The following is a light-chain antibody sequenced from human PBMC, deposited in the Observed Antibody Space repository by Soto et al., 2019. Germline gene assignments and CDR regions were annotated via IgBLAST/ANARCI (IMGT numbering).Light chain of an antibody. J-gene: IGKJ1*01. CDR1: QSVLYSSNNKNY. CDR3: QQHYGTPPT. Sequence: DIVMTQSPDSLAVSLGERATINCKSSQSVLYSSNNKNYLAWYQQKPGQPPKLLIYWASTRESGVPDRFSGSGSGTDFTLTISSLQAEDVAVYSCQQHYGTPPTFGQGTKVEIK. V-gene: IGKV4-1*01. CDR2: WAS.